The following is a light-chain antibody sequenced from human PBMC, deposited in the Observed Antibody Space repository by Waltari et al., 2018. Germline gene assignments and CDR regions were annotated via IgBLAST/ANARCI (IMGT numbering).Light chain of an antibody. CDR2: EAS. J-gene: IGLJ1*01. CDR3: CSHVASSTSYV. CDR1: SNDVGTDNL. V-gene: IGLV2-23*01. Sequence: QSALTQPASVSGSPGQSITISCTGVSNDVGTDNLVAWYQQYPGKAPRLMIYEASKRPSGFSKRFSGSKSGNTASLTISVLQAEDEADYFCCSHVASSTSYVFGIGTNVTVL.